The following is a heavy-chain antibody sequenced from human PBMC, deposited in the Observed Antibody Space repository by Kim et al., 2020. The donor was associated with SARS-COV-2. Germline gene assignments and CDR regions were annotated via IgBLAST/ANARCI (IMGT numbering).Heavy chain of an antibody. J-gene: IGHJ2*01. D-gene: IGHD3-9*01. CDR2: IYSGGST. Sequence: GGSLRLSCAASGFTVSSNYMSWVRQAPGKGLEWVSVIYSGGSTYYADSVKGRFTISRDNTKNTLYLQMNSLRAEDTAVYYCAREGPYYDILTGYYGLNWYFDLWGRGTLVTVSS. CDR3: AREGPYYDILTGYYGLNWYFDL. V-gene: IGHV3-53*01. CDR1: GFTVSSNY.